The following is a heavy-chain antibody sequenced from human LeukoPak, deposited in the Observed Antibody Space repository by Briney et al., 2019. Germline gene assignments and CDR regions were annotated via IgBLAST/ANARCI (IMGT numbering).Heavy chain of an antibody. CDR3: ARDLGAGTLPYNWFDP. D-gene: IGHD6-19*01. CDR2: IYTSGST. CDR1: GGSISSYY. V-gene: IGHV4-4*07. Sequence: SETLSLTCTVSGGSISSYYWSWIRQPAGKGLEWIGRIYTSGSTNYNPSLKSRVTISVDTSKNQFSLKLSSVTAADTAVYYCARDLGAGTLPYNWFDPWGQGTLVTVSS. J-gene: IGHJ5*02.